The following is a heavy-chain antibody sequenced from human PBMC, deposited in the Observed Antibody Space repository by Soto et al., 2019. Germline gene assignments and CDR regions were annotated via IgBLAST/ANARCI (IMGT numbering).Heavy chain of an antibody. CDR2: IYDSGSP. V-gene: IGHV4-59*01. CDR1: GGSISVYY. D-gene: IGHD3-9*01. J-gene: IGHJ4*02. CDR3: ARGVGSSPPRY. Sequence: SETLSLTCTISGGSISVYYWSWIRQSPGQGLEWIGYIYDSGSPYYNPSLKTRVTISANTSKNQISLKLTSATAADTAVYFCARGVGSSPPRYWGRGTLVTGSS.